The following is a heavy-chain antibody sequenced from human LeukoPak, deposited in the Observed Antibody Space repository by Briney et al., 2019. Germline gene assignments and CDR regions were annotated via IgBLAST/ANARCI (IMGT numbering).Heavy chain of an antibody. J-gene: IGHJ5*02. V-gene: IGHV4-34*01. CDR1: GGSFSGYY. CDR2: SNHSGST. D-gene: IGHD3-22*01. Sequence: RSSETLSLTCAVYGGSFSGYYWSWIRKPPPKGQEWIGESNHSGSTNYNPSLKSRVTISVDTSKNQFSLKLSSVTAADTAVYYCARGGAHYYDSSGYPTPFDPWGQGTLVTVSS. CDR3: ARGGAHYYDSSGYPTPFDP.